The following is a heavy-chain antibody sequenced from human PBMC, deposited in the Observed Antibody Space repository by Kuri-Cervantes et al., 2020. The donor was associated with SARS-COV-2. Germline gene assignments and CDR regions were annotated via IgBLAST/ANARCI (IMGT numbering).Heavy chain of an antibody. J-gene: IGHJ3*02. V-gene: IGHV4-59*01. CDR3: ARKRSWFGDPTGTFDI. D-gene: IGHD3-10*01. Sequence: SETLSLTCTVSGGSISSYYWSWIRQPPGKGLEWIGYIYYSGSTNYNPSLKSRVTISVDTSKNQLSLKLSSVTTADTAVYYCARKRSWFGDPTGTFDIWGQGTMVTVSS. CDR1: GGSISSYY. CDR2: IYYSGST.